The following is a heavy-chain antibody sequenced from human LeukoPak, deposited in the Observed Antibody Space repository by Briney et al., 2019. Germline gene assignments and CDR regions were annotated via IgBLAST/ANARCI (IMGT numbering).Heavy chain of an antibody. CDR1: GFTFSSYA. CDR2: IKHDGSEK. D-gene: IGHD3-3*01. J-gene: IGHJ4*02. CDR3: ATDRGWRTSGYYLYYFEY. Sequence: PGGSLRLSCAASGFTFSSYAMSWVRQAPGKGLEWVASIKHDGSEKYYADSVRGRFTISRDNTKNSLYLQMSSLRAEDTAVYYCATDRGWRTSGYYLYYFEYWGQGTLVTFSS. V-gene: IGHV3-7*01.